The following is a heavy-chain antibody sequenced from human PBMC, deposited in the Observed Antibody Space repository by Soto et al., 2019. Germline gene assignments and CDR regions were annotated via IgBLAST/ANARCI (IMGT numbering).Heavy chain of an antibody. CDR3: ARDWSHIVGALRPYYYYGMDV. J-gene: IGHJ6*02. CDR1: GYTFTSYY. D-gene: IGHD1-26*01. Sequence: GASVKVSCKASGYTFTSYYMHWVRQAPGQGLEWMGIINPSGGSTSYAQKFQGRVTMTRDTSTSTVYMELSSLRSEDTAVYYCARDWSHIVGALRPYYYYGMDVWGQGTTVTVS. V-gene: IGHV1-46*01. CDR2: INPSGGST.